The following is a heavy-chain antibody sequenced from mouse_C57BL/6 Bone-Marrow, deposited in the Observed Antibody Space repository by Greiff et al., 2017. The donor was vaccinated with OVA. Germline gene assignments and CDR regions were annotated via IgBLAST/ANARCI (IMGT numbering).Heavy chain of an antibody. Sequence: QVHVKQSGAELVKPGASVKMSCKASGYTFTSYWITWVKQRPGQGLEWIGDIYPGSGSTNYNEKFKSKATLTVDTSSSTAYMQLSSLTSEDSAVYYCARRDYYGSRDFDYWGQGTTLTVSS. V-gene: IGHV1-55*01. D-gene: IGHD1-1*01. CDR1: GYTFTSYW. CDR3: ARRDYYGSRDFDY. J-gene: IGHJ2*01. CDR2: IYPGSGST.